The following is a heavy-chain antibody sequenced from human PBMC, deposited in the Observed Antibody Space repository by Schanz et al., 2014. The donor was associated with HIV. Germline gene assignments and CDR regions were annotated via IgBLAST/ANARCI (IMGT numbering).Heavy chain of an antibody. D-gene: IGHD6-19*01. CDR2: IWNDGSKK. CDR3: ARDPSRLVEAGYFDN. CDR1: GFTFSGYG. J-gene: IGHJ4*02. V-gene: IGHV3-33*01. Sequence: QVQLVESGGDVVQPGRSLRLSCAASGFTFSGYGMHWVRQAPGKGLEWVAVIWNDGSKKYYADSVKGRFTISRDNSRNQMYLQMNSLRTEDTAVYYCARDPSRLVEAGYFDNWGQGTLVTVSS.